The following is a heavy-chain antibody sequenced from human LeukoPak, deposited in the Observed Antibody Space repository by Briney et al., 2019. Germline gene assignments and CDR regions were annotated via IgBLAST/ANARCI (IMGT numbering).Heavy chain of an antibody. D-gene: IGHD3-16*02. CDR1: GGSFSGYY. CDR3: ARHQYDYVWGSYRPGPPDI. CDR2: INHSGST. J-gene: IGHJ3*02. Sequence: SETLSLTCAVYGGSFSGYYWSWIRQPPGKGLEWIGEINHSGSTNYNPSLKSRVTISVDTSKNQFSLKLSSVTAADTAVYYCARHQYDYVWGSYRPGPPDIWGQGTMVTVSS. V-gene: IGHV4-34*01.